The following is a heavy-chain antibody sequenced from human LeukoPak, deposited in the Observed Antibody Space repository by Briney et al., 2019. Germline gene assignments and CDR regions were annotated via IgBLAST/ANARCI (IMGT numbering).Heavy chain of an antibody. J-gene: IGHJ4*02. CDR1: GYTFTSYG. CDR2: IIPIFGTA. D-gene: IGHD2-15*01. V-gene: IGHV1-69*13. Sequence: SVKVSCKASGYTFTSYGISWVRQAPGQGLEWMGGIIPIFGTANYAQKFQGRVTITADESTSTAYLELSSLRSEDTAVYYCARADCSGGSCYSGFDYWGQGTLVTVSS. CDR3: ARADCSGGSCYSGFDY.